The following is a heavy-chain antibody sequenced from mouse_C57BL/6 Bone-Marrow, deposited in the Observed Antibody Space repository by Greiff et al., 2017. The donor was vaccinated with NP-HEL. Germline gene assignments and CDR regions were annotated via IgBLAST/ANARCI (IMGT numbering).Heavy chain of an antibody. Sequence: QVQLQQSGPELVKPGASVKISCKASGYAFSSSWMNWVKQRPGKGLEWIGRIYPGDGDTNYNGKFKGKATLTADKSSSTAYMQLSSLTSEDSAVYFCARGWLDYAMDYWGQGTSVTVSS. V-gene: IGHV1-82*01. CDR1: GYAFSSSW. CDR2: IYPGDGDT. CDR3: ARGWLDYAMDY. J-gene: IGHJ4*01. D-gene: IGHD1-1*02.